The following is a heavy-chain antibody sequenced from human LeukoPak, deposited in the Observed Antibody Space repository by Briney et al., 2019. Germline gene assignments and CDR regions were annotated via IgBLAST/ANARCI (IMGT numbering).Heavy chain of an antibody. V-gene: IGHV3-7*01. Sequence: GGSLRLSCAASGFTFSTFWMSWVRQAPGKGLEWVANINQDGSEKYYVDSMKGRFTVSRDNAKNSLYLQMDSLRAEDTAVYYCARGGTFVSDYWGQGTLVTISS. CDR2: INQDGSEK. CDR3: ARGGTFVSDY. CDR1: GFTFSTFW. J-gene: IGHJ4*02. D-gene: IGHD1-1*01.